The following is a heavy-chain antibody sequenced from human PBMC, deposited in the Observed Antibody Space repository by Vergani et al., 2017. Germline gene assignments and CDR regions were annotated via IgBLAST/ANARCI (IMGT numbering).Heavy chain of an antibody. V-gene: IGHV3-21*01. J-gene: IGHJ6*02. CDR3: ARDQGAAAGPDGMDV. CDR1: GFTFSSYS. D-gene: IGHD6-13*01. CDR2: ISSSSSYI. Sequence: EVQLVESGGGLVKPGGSLRLSCAASGFTFSSYSMNWVRQAPGKGLEWVSSISSSSSYIYYADSVKGRFTISRDNAKNSLYLQMNSLRAEDTAVYYCARDQGAAAGPDGMDVWGQGTTVTVSS.